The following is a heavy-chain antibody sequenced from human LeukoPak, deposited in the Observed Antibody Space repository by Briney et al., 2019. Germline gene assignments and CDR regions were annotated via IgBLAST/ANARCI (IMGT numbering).Heavy chain of an antibody. CDR2: IYYSGST. Sequence: PSETLSLTCTVSGGSISSYYWSWIRQPPGKGLEWIGYIYYSGSTNYNPPLKSRVTISVDTSKNQFSLKLSSVTAADTAVYYCARSKYCSSTSCGFDYWGQGTLVTVSS. CDR3: ARSKYCSSTSCGFDY. CDR1: GGSISSYY. D-gene: IGHD2-2*01. V-gene: IGHV4-59*01. J-gene: IGHJ4*02.